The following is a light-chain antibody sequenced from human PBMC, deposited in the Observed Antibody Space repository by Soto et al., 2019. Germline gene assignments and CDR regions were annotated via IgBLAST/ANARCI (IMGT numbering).Light chain of an antibody. CDR2: DVS. CDR3: HQRYNWPRVT. Sequence: EIVLTQSPATLSLSPGERVTLSCRASQSVSNSLAWCQQKPGQPPRLLIYDVSNRATGIPARFSGSGSGTDFTLTITSLEPEDFAVYFCHQRYNWPRVTFGQGTQLEIK. J-gene: IGKJ5*01. CDR1: QSVSNS. V-gene: IGKV3-11*01.